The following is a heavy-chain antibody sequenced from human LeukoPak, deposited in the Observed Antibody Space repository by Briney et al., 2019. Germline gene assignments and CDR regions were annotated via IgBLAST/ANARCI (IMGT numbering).Heavy chain of an antibody. D-gene: IGHD3/OR15-3a*01. CDR1: GFTFSSYS. CDR2: ISSSSSYI. Sequence: PGGSLRPSCAASGFTFSSYSMNWVRQAPGKGLEWVSSISSSSSYIYYADSVKGRFTISRDNAKNSLYLQMNSLRAEDTAVYYCARSYIRDWLFFNWFDPWGQGTLVTVSS. V-gene: IGHV3-21*01. CDR3: ARSYIRDWLFFNWFDP. J-gene: IGHJ5*02.